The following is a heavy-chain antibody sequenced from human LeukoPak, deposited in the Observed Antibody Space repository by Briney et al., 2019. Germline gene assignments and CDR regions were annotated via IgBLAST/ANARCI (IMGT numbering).Heavy chain of an antibody. J-gene: IGHJ4*02. CDR3: ARASVLRFLEFDY. CDR2: IKQDGSEK. V-gene: IGHV3-7*04. Sequence: GGSLGLSCAASGFTFSSYWMSWVRQAPGKGLEWVANIKQDGSEKYYVDSVKGRFTISRDNAKNSLYLQMNSLRAEDTAVYYCARASVLRFLEFDYWGQGTLVTVSS. CDR1: GFTFSSYW. D-gene: IGHD3-3*01.